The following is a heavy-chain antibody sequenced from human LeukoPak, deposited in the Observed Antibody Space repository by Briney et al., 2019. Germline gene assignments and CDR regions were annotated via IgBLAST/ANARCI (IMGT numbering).Heavy chain of an antibody. Sequence: KPSETLSLTCTVSGGSISSYYWSWIRQPPGKGLEWIGYIYYSGSTNYNPSLKSRVTISVDTSKNQFSLKLSSVTAADTAVYYCARGGLLWFGELGFIQAAFDIWGQGTMVTVSS. J-gene: IGHJ3*02. CDR3: ARGGLLWFGELGFIQAAFDI. D-gene: IGHD3-10*01. CDR2: IYYSGST. V-gene: IGHV4-59*01. CDR1: GGSISSYY.